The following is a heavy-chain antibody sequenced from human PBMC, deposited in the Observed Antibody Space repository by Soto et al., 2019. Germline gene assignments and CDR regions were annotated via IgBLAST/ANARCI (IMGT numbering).Heavy chain of an antibody. CDR2: IYYSGST. Sequence: SETLSLTCTVSGGSIGSSSYYWGWIRQPPGKGLEWIGSIYYSGSTHYNPSFKSRVTISVDSSKYQFSLMLSSVTAADTAVYYCARSDFAAVGWFDPWGQGTLFTVSS. V-gene: IGHV4-39*01. D-gene: IGHD3-3*01. CDR3: ARSDFAAVGWFDP. J-gene: IGHJ5*02. CDR1: GGSIGSSSYY.